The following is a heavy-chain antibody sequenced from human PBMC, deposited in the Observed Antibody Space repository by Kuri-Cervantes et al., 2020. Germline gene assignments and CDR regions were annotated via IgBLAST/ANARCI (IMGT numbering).Heavy chain of an antibody. Sequence: ASVKVSCKASGYTFTGYYMHWVRQAPGQGLEWMGWINPNSGGTNYAQKFQGRVTMTRDTSISTAYLQWSSLKASDTAMYYCARLGGLRTPDYWGQGTLVTVSS. CDR1: GYTFTGYY. V-gene: IGHV1-2*02. D-gene: IGHD2-21*01. CDR3: ARLGGLRTPDY. J-gene: IGHJ4*02. CDR2: INPNSGGT.